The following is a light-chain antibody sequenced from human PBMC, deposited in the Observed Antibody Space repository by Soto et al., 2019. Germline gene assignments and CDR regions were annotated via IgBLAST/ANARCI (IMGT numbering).Light chain of an antibody. CDR3: QQYNSYSWT. CDR1: QSISSW. CDR2: DAS. V-gene: IGKV1-5*01. Sequence: DIQWTQSPASLSASVGDRVTITCRASQSISSWLAWYQQKPGKAPKLLIYDASSLESGVPSRFSGSGSGTEFTLTISRLQPDDFATYYCQQYNSYSWTFGQGTKVDIK. J-gene: IGKJ1*01.